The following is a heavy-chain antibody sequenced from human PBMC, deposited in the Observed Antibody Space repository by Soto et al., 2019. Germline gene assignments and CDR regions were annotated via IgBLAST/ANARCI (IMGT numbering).Heavy chain of an antibody. D-gene: IGHD4-17*01. CDR2: INHSGST. V-gene: IGHV4-34*01. Sequence: PSETLSLTCAVYGGSFSGYYWSWIRQPPGKGLEWIGEINHSGSTNYNPSLKSRVTISVDTSKNQFSLKLSSVTAADTAVYYCARAPFDYGDYVSRRYFDYWGQGTLVTVSS. CDR3: ARAPFDYGDYVSRRYFDY. J-gene: IGHJ4*02. CDR1: GGSFSGYY.